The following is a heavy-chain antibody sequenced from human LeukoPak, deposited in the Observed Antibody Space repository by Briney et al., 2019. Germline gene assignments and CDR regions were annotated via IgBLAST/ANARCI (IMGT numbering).Heavy chain of an antibody. Sequence: PSETLSLTCTVSGVSITSYYWGWIRQPPGKGLEWIGSIYYSGSTYYNPSLKSRVTISVDTSKNQFSLKLSSVTAADTAVYYCARQETTVTYDYWGQGTLVTVSS. CDR1: GVSITSYY. V-gene: IGHV4-39*01. D-gene: IGHD4-4*01. CDR2: IYYSGST. CDR3: ARQETTVTYDY. J-gene: IGHJ4*02.